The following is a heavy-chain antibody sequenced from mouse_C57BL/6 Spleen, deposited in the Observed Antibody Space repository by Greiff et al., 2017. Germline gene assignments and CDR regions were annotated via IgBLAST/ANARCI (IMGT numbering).Heavy chain of an antibody. V-gene: IGHV1-59*01. CDR3: AREADYYGSRRYFDY. CDR1: GYTFTSYW. Sequence: QVHVKQSGAELVRPGTSVKLSCKASGYTFTSYWMHWVKQRPGQGLEWIGVIDPSDSYTNYNQKFKGKATLTVDTSSSTAYMQLSSLTSEDSAVYYCAREADYYGSRRYFDYWGQGTTLTVSS. J-gene: IGHJ2*01. D-gene: IGHD1-1*01. CDR2: IDPSDSYT.